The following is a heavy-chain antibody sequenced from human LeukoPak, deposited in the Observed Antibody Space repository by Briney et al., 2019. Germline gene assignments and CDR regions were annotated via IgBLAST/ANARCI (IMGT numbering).Heavy chain of an antibody. CDR3: ARRRKRYYYGSGPLRWFDP. V-gene: IGHV4-39*07. CDR1: GGSISSSSYY. Sequence: SETLSLTCTVSGGSISSSSYYWGWIRQPPGKGLEWIGEINHSGSTNYNPSLKSRVTISVDTSKNQFSLKLSSVTAADTAVYYCARRRKRYYYGSGPLRWFDPWGQGTLVTVSS. D-gene: IGHD3-10*01. J-gene: IGHJ5*02. CDR2: INHSGST.